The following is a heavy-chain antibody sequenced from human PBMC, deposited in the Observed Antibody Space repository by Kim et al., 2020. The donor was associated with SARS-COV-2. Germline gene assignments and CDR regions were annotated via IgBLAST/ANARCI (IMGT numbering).Heavy chain of an antibody. J-gene: IGHJ3*02. Sequence: GGSLRLSCAASGFTFSSYAMSWVRQAPGKGLEWVSAISGSGGSTYYADSVKGRFTISRDNSKNTLYLQMNSLRAEDTAVYYCAKCFVERFGDLYGDAFDIWGQGTMVTVSS. D-gene: IGHD3-10*01. CDR2: ISGSGGST. CDR1: GFTFSSYA. CDR3: AKCFVERFGDLYGDAFDI. V-gene: IGHV3-23*01.